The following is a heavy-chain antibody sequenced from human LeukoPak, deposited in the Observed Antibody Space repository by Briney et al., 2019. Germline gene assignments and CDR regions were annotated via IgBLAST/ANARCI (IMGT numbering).Heavy chain of an antibody. J-gene: IGHJ6*03. CDR2: INSDGSST. V-gene: IGHV3-74*01. D-gene: IGHD6-6*01. CDR3: AKDANRIAATDYYYMDV. Sequence: GGSLRLSCAASGFTFSSYWMHWVRQAPGKGLVWVSRINSDGSSTSYADSVKGRFTISRDNSKNSLYLQMNSLRTEDTALYYCAKDANRIAATDYYYMDVWGKGTTVTVSS. CDR1: GFTFSSYW.